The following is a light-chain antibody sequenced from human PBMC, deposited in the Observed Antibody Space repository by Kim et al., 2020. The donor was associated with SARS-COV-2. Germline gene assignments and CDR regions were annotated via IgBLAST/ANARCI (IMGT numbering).Light chain of an antibody. J-gene: IGLJ2*01. CDR2: GNS. CDR3: QSYDSSLSGYVV. Sequence: VTISCTGRSSNIGAGYDVHWYQQLPGTAPKLLIYGNSNRPSGVPDRFSGSKSGTSASLAITGLQAEDEADYYCQSYDSSLSGYVVFGGGTQLTVL. V-gene: IGLV1-40*01. CDR1: SSNIGAGYD.